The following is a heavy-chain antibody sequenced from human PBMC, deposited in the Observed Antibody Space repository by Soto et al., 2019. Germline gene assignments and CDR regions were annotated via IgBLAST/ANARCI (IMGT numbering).Heavy chain of an antibody. D-gene: IGHD6-19*01. CDR1: GFTFSSYA. CDR2: ISGSGGST. V-gene: IGHV3-23*01. CDR3: AKDPYPDQWLAPNWFDP. J-gene: IGHJ5*02. Sequence: SLRLSCAASGFTFSSYAMSWVRQAPGKGLEWVSAISGSGGSTYYADSVKGRFTISRDNSKNTLYLQMNSLRAEDTAVYYCAKDPYPDQWLAPNWFDPWGQGTLVTVSS.